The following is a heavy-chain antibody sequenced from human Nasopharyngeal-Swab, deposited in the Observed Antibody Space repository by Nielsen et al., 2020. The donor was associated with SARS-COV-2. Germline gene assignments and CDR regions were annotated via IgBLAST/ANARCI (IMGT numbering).Heavy chain of an antibody. Sequence: SETLSLTCTVSGGSISSSTYYWGWIRQPPGNGLEWIGTLYYSGSTYQNPSLKSRVTISVDTSKNQFSLKLSSVTAADTAVYYCARQGGIQLWPTQYYYYGMDVWGQGTTVTVSS. CDR3: ARQGGIQLWPTQYYYYGMDV. V-gene: IGHV4-39*01. CDR2: LYYSGST. D-gene: IGHD5-18*01. J-gene: IGHJ6*02. CDR1: GGSISSSTYY.